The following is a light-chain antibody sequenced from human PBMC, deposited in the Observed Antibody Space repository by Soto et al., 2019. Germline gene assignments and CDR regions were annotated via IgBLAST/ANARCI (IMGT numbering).Light chain of an antibody. V-gene: IGLV2-8*01. J-gene: IGLJ1*01. CDR3: SSYVGTNSYV. Sequence: QSALTQLPSASGSPGQSVTISCTGTSSDVGGYNYVSWYQQHPGKAPKLIIYEVYKRPSGVPDRFSGSKSGNTAALTVSGLQAEDEADYYCSSYVGTNSYVFGTGTKLTVL. CDR2: EVY. CDR1: SSDVGGYNY.